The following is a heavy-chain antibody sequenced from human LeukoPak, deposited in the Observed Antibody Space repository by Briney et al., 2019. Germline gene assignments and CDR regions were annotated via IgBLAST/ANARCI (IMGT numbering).Heavy chain of an antibody. CDR3: ARVGRFGELFLRYDY. V-gene: IGHV4-34*01. Sequence: SETLSLTCAVYGGSFSGYYWSWIRRPPGKGLEWIGEINHSGSTNYNPSLKSRVTISVDTSKNQFSLKLSSVTAADTAVYYCARVGRFGELFLRYDYWGQGTLVTVSS. J-gene: IGHJ4*02. D-gene: IGHD3-10*01. CDR2: INHSGST. CDR1: GGSFSGYY.